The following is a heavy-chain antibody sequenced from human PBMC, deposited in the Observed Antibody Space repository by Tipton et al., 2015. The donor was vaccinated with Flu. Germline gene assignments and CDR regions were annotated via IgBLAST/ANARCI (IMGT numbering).Heavy chain of an antibody. CDR3: ARDTIFGVAH. J-gene: IGHJ4*02. V-gene: IGHV4-39*07. Sequence: TLSLTCTVSGGSISSSSYYWGWIRQPPGKRLEWIGSIYYSGSTYYNPSLKSRVTISVVTSKNQFSLKLSSVTAADTAVYYCARDTIFGVAHWGQGTLVTVSS. D-gene: IGHD3-3*01. CDR2: IYYSGST. CDR1: GGSISSSSYY.